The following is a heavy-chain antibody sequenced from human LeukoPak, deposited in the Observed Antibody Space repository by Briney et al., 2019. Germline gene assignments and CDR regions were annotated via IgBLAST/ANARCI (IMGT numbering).Heavy chain of an antibody. J-gene: IGHJ4*02. CDR1: GFTFSSYW. D-gene: IGHD5-24*01. Sequence: GGSLRLSCAASGFTFSSYWMSWVRQAPGKGLEGVANIKQDGSEKYYVDSVKGRFTISRDNAKNSLYLQMNSLRAEDTAVYHCARVPIRWLQFDYWGQGTLVTVSS. V-gene: IGHV3-7*01. CDR2: IKQDGSEK. CDR3: ARVPIRWLQFDY.